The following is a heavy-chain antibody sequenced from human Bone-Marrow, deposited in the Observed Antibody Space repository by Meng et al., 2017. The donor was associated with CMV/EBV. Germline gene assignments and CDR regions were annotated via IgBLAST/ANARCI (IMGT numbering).Heavy chain of an antibody. D-gene: IGHD5-18*01. CDR1: GFTFSSYA. J-gene: IGHJ4*02. CDR2: ISYDGSNK. V-gene: IGHV3-30*04. Sequence: GESLKISCAASGFTFSSYAMHWVRQAPGKGLEWVAVISYDGSNKYYADSVKGRFTISRDNSKNTLYLQMNSLRAEDTAVYYCARDGDPTAYFDYWGQRTLVTFSS. CDR3: ARDGDPTAYFDY.